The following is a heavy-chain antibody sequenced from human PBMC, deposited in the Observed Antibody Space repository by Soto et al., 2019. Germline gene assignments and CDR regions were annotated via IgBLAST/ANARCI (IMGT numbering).Heavy chain of an antibody. CDR3: ARIPPWGQDWYFDL. J-gene: IGHJ2*01. CDR2: IFSNDEK. V-gene: IGHV2-26*01. CDR1: GFSLSNARMG. D-gene: IGHD1-26*01. Sequence: QVTLKESGPVLVKPTETLTLTCTVSGFSLSNARMGVSWIRQPPGKALEWLAHIFSNDEKSYSTSLKSRLTISMDTSNSQVVVTMTNMDPVDTATYYCARIPPWGQDWYFDLLGRGTLVTVSS.